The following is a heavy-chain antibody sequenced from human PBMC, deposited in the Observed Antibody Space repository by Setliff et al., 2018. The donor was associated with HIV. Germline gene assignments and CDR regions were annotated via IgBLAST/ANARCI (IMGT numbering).Heavy chain of an antibody. CDR1: GITLSNYA. J-gene: IGHJ4*02. CDR3: AKDRQQLDPREFDY. D-gene: IGHD6-13*01. V-gene: IGHV3-23*01. CDR2: ISLSGGST. Sequence: LRLSCAASGITLSNYAMSWVRQAPGKGLEWVSGISLSGGSTYYADSVKGRFTIFRDNSKKTLYLQMSSLRVEDTAVYYCAKDRQQLDPREFDYWGQGTLVTVSS.